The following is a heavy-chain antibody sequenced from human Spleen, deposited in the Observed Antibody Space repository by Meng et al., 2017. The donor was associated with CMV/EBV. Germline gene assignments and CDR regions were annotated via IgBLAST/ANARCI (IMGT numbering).Heavy chain of an antibody. CDR2: ISTGSSYI. Sequence: GGSLRLSCAASGVSFSSYSLNWVRQAPGQGLEWVSSISTGSSYIYYADSVKGRFTISRDNAKKSVYLRMNSLRAEDTAVYYCARSVLSDHDLWSGYFFGYWGQGILVTVSS. V-gene: IGHV3-21*01. CDR3: ARSVLSDHDLWSGYFFGY. J-gene: IGHJ4*02. D-gene: IGHD3-3*01. CDR1: GVSFSSYS.